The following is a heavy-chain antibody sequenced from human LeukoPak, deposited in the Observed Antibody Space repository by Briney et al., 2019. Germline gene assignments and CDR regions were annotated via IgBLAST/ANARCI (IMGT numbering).Heavy chain of an antibody. J-gene: IGHJ6*04. CDR2: ISYDGSNK. CDR3: AKGTFTMVRGVINHYYGMDV. V-gene: IGHV3-30*18. CDR1: GVTFSSYG. D-gene: IGHD3-10*01. Sequence: GGSLRLSCAASGVTFSSYGMHWVRQAPGKGLEWVAVISYDGSNKYYADSVKGRFTISRGNSKNTLYLQMNSLRAEDTAVYYCAKGTFTMVRGVINHYYGMDVWGKGTTVTVSS.